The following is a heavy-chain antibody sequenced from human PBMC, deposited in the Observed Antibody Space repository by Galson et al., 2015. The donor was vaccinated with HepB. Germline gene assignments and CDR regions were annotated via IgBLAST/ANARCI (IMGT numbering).Heavy chain of an antibody. CDR2: ISYDGSNK. J-gene: IGHJ4*02. D-gene: IGHD3-3*01. Sequence: SLRLSCAASGFTFSSYGMHWVRQAPGKGLEWVAVISYDGSNKYYADSVKGRFTISRDNAKNSLYLQMNSLRDEDTAVYYCAREDFGTIFGVVIPLNFDSWGQGTLVTVSS. V-gene: IGHV3-30*03. CDR3: AREDFGTIFGVVIPLNFDS. CDR1: GFTFSSYG.